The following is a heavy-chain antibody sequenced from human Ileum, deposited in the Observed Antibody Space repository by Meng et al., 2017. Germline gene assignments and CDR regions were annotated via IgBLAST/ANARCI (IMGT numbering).Heavy chain of an antibody. D-gene: IGHD2-15*01. J-gene: IGHJ4*02. CDR1: GGSIRSGGYY. CDR2: IYSSGGT. V-gene: IGHV4-31*01. CDR3: ARIGFCSGRSCYGFFDY. Sequence: RESGPGCVKPSQTLSLTCTVVGGSIRSGGYYWTWIRQHPGKGLEWIGYIYSSGGTYYTPSLKSLVTISLDTSKNQFSLRLSSVTAADTAVYYCARIGFCSGRSCYGFFDYWGQGTLVTVSS.